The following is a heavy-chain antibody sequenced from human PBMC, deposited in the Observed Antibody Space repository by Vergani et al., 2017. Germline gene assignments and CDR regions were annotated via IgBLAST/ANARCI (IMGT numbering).Heavy chain of an antibody. CDR2: IYYSGST. V-gene: IGHV4-59*01. D-gene: IGHD3-22*01. CDR3: ASEFPRPYDSRTYFDY. CDR1: GGSISSYY. Sequence: QVQLQESGPGLVKPSETLSLTCTVSGGSISSYYWSWIRQPPGKGLEWIGYIYYSGSTNYNPSLKSRVTISVDTSKNQFSLKLSSVTAADTTVYYFASEFPRPYDSRTYFDYGGQRTLVTVSS. J-gene: IGHJ4*02.